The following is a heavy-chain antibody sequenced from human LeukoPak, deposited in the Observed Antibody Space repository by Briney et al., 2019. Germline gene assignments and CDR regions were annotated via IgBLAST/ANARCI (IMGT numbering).Heavy chain of an antibody. CDR2: IYYSGST. V-gene: IGHV4-59*01. CDR1: GGSISSYY. J-gene: IGHJ4*02. Sequence: SETLSLACTVSGGSISSYYWSWIRQPPGKGLEWIGYIYYSGSTNYNPSLKSRVTISVDTSKNQFSLKLSSVTAADTAVYYCARDLTAHCSSTSCYHGGFDYWGQGTLVTVSS. CDR3: ARDLTAHCSSTSCYHGGFDY. D-gene: IGHD2-2*01.